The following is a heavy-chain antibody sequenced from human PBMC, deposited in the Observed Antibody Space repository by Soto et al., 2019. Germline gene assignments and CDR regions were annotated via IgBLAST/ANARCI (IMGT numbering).Heavy chain of an antibody. Sequence: ETLSLTCTVSGGSISSYYWSWIRQPPGKGLEWIGYIYYSGSTNYNPSLKSRVTISVDTSKNEFSLKLSSVTAADTAVYYCAREGFGAAEDYWGQGTQVTVSS. V-gene: IGHV4-59*01. CDR1: GGSISSYY. CDR2: IYYSGST. J-gene: IGHJ4*02. CDR3: AREGFGAAEDY. D-gene: IGHD3-10*01.